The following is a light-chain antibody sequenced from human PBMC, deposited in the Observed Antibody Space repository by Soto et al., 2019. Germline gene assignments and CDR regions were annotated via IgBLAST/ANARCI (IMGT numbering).Light chain of an antibody. CDR2: AAS. CDR1: QSVLYSSNNKNY. CDR3: QQSYSTPHT. Sequence: DIVMTQSPDSLAVSLGERGTINCKSSQSVLYSSNNKNYLNWYQQKPGKAPKLLIYAASSLQSGVPSRFSGSGSGTDFTLTISSLQPEDFATYYCQQSYSTPHTFGGGTKVDIK. J-gene: IGKJ4*01. V-gene: IGKV1-39*01.